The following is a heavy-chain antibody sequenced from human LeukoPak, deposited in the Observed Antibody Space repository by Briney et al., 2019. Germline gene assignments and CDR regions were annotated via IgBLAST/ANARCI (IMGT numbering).Heavy chain of an antibody. Sequence: QSGGSLRLFCAASGFTFSSYWMSWVRQAPGKGLESVANIKQDGSEKYYVDSVKGRFTISRDNAKNSLYLQMNSLRAEDTAVYYCARVKDPIFGVLFFGGQGTLVTVSS. CDR1: GFTFSSYW. D-gene: IGHD3-3*01. J-gene: IGHJ4*02. V-gene: IGHV3-7*01. CDR2: IKQDGSEK. CDR3: ARVKDPIFGVLFF.